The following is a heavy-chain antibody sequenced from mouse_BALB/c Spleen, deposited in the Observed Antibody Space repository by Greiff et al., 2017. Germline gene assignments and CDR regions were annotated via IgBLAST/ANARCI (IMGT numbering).Heavy chain of an antibody. V-gene: IGHV14-3*02. J-gene: IGHJ2*01. CDR1: GFNIKDTY. CDR2: IDPANGNT. Sequence: EVQLQQSGAELVKPGASVKLSCTASGFNIKDTYMDWVKQRPEQGLEWIGRIDPANGNTKYDPKFQGKATITADTSSNTAYLQLSSLTSEDTAVYYCARRDDGYPFDYWGQGTTLTVSS. D-gene: IGHD2-3*01. CDR3: ARRDDGYPFDY.